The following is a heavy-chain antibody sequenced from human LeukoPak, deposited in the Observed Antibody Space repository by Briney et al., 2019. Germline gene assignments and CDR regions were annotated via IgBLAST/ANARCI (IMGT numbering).Heavy chain of an antibody. D-gene: IGHD2-15*01. CDR3: ASLLCSGGSCYSVFDY. J-gene: IGHJ4*02. V-gene: IGHV4-34*01. CDR2: INHSGST. CDR1: GGSFSGYY. Sequence: SETLSLTCAVYGGSFSGYYWSWIRQPPGKGLEWIGEINHSGSTNYNPSLKSRVTKSVDTSKNQFSLKLSSVTAADTAVYYCASLLCSGGSCYSVFDYWGQGTLVTVSS.